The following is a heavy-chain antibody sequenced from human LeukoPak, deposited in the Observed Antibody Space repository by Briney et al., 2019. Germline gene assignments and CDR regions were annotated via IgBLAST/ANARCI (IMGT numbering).Heavy chain of an antibody. Sequence: GGSLRLSCAASGFTFSNYWMHWVRQAPGKGLVWVSRINGDGSSTTYADSVKGRFIISRDNAKNTLYLQMNSLRAEDTAVYYCARDTAVAGNYFDYWGQGTLVNVSP. D-gene: IGHD6-19*01. J-gene: IGHJ4*02. CDR3: ARDTAVAGNYFDY. V-gene: IGHV3-74*01. CDR1: GFTFSNYW. CDR2: INGDGSST.